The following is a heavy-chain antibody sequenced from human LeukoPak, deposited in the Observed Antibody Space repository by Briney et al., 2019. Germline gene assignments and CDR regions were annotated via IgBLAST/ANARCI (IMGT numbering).Heavy chain of an antibody. CDR1: GFTFSSYG. V-gene: IGHV3-33*01. J-gene: IGHJ4*02. Sequence: GGSLRLSCAASGFTFSSYGMHWVRQAPGKGLEWVAVIWYDGSNKYYADSVKGRFTISRDNSKNTLYLQMNSLRAEDTAVYYCARWYSSSWYYFDYWGQGTPVTVSS. CDR2: IWYDGSNK. D-gene: IGHD6-13*01. CDR3: ARWYSSSWYYFDY.